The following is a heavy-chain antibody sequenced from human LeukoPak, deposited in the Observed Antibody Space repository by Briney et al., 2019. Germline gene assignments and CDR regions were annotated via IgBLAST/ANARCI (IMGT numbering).Heavy chain of an antibody. J-gene: IGHJ3*02. CDR3: ARVDSGYDAFDI. Sequence: SETLSLTCTVSGGSISSGSYYWSWIRQPAGKGLEWIGSIYHSGSTYYNPSLKSRVTISVDTSKNQFSLKLSSVTAADAAVYYCARVDSGYDAFDIWGQGTMVTVSS. CDR2: IYHSGST. CDR1: GGSISSGSYY. V-gene: IGHV4-39*07. D-gene: IGHD3-10*01.